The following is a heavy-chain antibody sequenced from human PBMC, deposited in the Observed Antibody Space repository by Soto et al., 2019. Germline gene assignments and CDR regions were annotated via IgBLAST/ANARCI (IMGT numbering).Heavy chain of an antibody. CDR1: GFSLSTSGVG. V-gene: IGHV2-5*01. Sequence: SGPTLVNPTQTLTLTCTFSGFSLSTSGVGVGWIRQPPGKALEWLALIYWNDDKRYSPSLKSRLTITKDTSKNQVVLTMTNMDPVDTATYYCAHSWGLRFLDWIFDSWDQGTLVTVSS. CDR3: AHSWGLRFLDWIFDS. CDR2: IYWNDDK. J-gene: IGHJ4*02. D-gene: IGHD3-3*01.